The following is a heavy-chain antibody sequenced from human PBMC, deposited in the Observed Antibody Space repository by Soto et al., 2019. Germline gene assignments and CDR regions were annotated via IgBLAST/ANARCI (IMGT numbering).Heavy chain of an antibody. CDR1: GYTFTSYD. CDR2: MNPNSGNT. V-gene: IGHV1-8*02. CDR3: ASYSFVGVTGAFDI. J-gene: IGHJ3*02. D-gene: IGHD2-15*01. Sequence: ASVKVSCKASGYTFTSYDINWVRQATGQGLEWMGWMNPNSGNTGYAQKFQGRVTMTRNTSISTAYMELSSLRSEDTAVYYCASYSFVGVTGAFDIWGKGTMVTVSS.